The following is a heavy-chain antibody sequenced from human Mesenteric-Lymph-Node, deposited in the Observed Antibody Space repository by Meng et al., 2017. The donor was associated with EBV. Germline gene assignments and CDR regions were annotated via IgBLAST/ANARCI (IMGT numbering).Heavy chain of an antibody. Sequence: RQAPGQGLEWMGIINPSSGSTTYAQKFLGRVTMTRDTSTSTVYMELSSLRSEDTAVYYCARRRYCSGGVCYTLDYWGQGTLVTVSS. J-gene: IGHJ4*02. D-gene: IGHD2-8*02. CDR3: ARRRYCSGGVCYTLDY. V-gene: IGHV1-46*01. CDR2: INPSSGST.